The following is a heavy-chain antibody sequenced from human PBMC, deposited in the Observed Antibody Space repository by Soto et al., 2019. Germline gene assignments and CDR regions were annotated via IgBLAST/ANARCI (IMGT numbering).Heavy chain of an antibody. CDR3: ARGPICYGDYNNFDY. CDR1: GYTVTSYG. J-gene: IGHJ4*02. CDR2: ISAYNGNT. Sequence: QVQLVQSGAEVKKPGASVKVSCKASGYTVTSYGISWVRQAPGQGLEWMGWISAYNGNTNYAQKHQGRVTMTTDTSTSTAYMELRSLRSDDTAVYYCARGPICYGDYNNFDYRGQGTLVTVSS. D-gene: IGHD4-17*01. V-gene: IGHV1-18*01.